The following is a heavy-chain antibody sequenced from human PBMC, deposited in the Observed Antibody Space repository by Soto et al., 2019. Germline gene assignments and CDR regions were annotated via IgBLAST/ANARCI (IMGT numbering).Heavy chain of an antibody. D-gene: IGHD6-13*01. CDR2: MSHDGNIK. V-gene: IGHV3-30-3*01. CDR1: GFTFSSHT. Sequence: GSLRLSCAASGFTFSSHTMHWVRQAPGKGLEWLSLMSHDGNIKFYADSVKGRFTISRGNSKNTLYLQMTNLRPEDTALYYCARHPERIAQIGWFDPWGQGTLVTVSS. J-gene: IGHJ5*02. CDR3: ARHPERIAQIGWFDP.